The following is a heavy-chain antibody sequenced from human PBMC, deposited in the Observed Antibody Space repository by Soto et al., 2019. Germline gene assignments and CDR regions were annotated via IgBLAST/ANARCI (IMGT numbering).Heavy chain of an antibody. CDR2: ISAYNGNT. CDR3: ARDQDIVLVPAAMGYYYYGMDV. V-gene: IGHV1-18*01. D-gene: IGHD2-2*01. CDR1: GYTLTELS. Sequence: ASVKVSCKVSGYTLTELSMQWVRQAPGQGLEWMGWISAYNGNTNYAQKLQGRVTMTTDTSTSTAYMELRSLRSDDTAVYYCARDQDIVLVPAAMGYYYYGMDVWGQGTTVTVSS. J-gene: IGHJ6*02.